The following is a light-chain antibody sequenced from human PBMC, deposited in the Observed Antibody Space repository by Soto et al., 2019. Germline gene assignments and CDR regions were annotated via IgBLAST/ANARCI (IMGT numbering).Light chain of an antibody. CDR2: DAS. V-gene: IGKV1-5*01. CDR3: HHYNSYSWT. J-gene: IGKJ1*01. Sequence: DIQMTQSPSTLSASVGDRVTITCRARQSISSWLAWYQQKPGKAPKLLIYDASSLESGVPSRFSGSGSGTECTLPVSSLQPDDLADYYCHHYNSYSWTFGQGTMVEI. CDR1: QSISSW.